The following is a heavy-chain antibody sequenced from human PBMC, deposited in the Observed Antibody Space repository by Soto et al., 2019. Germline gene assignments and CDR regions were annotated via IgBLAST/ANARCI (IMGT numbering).Heavy chain of an antibody. CDR3: ERDQDSSWLSATFRCYYDGMDV. Sequence: QVQLQESGPGLVKPSQTLSLTCTVSGGSISSGGYYWSWIRQHPGKGLEWIGYIYYSGSTYYNPSLKSRVTILVDTSKNQFSLKLSSVTAEHTAVYDCERDQDSSWLSATFRCYYDGMDVWGQGTMVTVSS. V-gene: IGHV4-31*03. J-gene: IGHJ6*02. D-gene: IGHD6-13*01. CDR2: IYYSGST. CDR1: GGSISSGGYY.